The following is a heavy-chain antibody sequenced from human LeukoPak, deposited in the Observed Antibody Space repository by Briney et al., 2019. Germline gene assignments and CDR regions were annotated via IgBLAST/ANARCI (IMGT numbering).Heavy chain of an antibody. V-gene: IGHV3-30*02. D-gene: IGHD3-9*01. J-gene: IGHJ3*02. CDR2: IRYDESNK. CDR1: GFTPAFTFSNYD. CDR3: ASLDIHNAFDI. Sequence: PGGSLRLSCAASGFTPAFTFSNYDMHWVRQTPGKGLEWVAFIRYDESNKDYADSVKGRFTISRDNRKKTLSLQMNGLRAEDTALYYCASLDIHNAFDIWGPGIMVTVSS.